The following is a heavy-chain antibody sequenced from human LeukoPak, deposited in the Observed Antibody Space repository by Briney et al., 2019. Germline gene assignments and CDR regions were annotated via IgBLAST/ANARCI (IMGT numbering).Heavy chain of an antibody. D-gene: IGHD4-17*01. Sequence: GGSLRLSCAASGFSFISYDMPWVRQAPGKGLEWVGVISDDGRNKNYADSVKGRFTISRDNSKDTLYLQMNSLRDEDTAVYYCAKRPSDYGDYVTYFDYWGQGTLVTVSS. CDR1: GFSFISYD. CDR2: ISDDGRNK. J-gene: IGHJ4*02. CDR3: AKRPSDYGDYVTYFDY. V-gene: IGHV3-30*18.